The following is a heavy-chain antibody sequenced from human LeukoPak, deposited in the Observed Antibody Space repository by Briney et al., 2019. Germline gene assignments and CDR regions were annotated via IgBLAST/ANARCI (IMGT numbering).Heavy chain of an antibody. CDR3: ARLWFGANWFDP. CDR1: GGSIDTTTYY. J-gene: IGHJ5*02. V-gene: IGHV4-39*07. Sequence: SETLSLTCTVSGGSIDTTTYYWGWIRQPPGKGLEWIGHVFYSGRAYFNPSLKSRLTISIDTSRNQFSLMLNSVTAADTAVYYCARLWFGANWFDPWGQGTLVTVSS. D-gene: IGHD3-10*01. CDR2: VFYSGRA.